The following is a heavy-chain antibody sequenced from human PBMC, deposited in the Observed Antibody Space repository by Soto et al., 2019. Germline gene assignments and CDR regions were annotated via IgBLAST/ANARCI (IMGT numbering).Heavy chain of an antibody. D-gene: IGHD5-18*01. Sequence: QVQLVQSGAEVKKPGASVKVSCKASGYTFTNYYIHWVRQAPGQGLEWMGMINPSGGSTTYAQKCQGRVTMTRDTSTSTVFMELSSLRSEDTALYYCSRDAWYSKTYRYDMDVWGRGTTVTVSS. CDR1: GYTFTNYY. J-gene: IGHJ6*03. CDR2: INPSGGST. V-gene: IGHV1-46*03. CDR3: SRDAWYSKTYRYDMDV.